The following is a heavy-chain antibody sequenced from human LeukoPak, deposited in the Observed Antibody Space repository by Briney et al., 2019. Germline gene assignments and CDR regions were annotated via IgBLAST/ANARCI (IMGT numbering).Heavy chain of an antibody. D-gene: IGHD2-15*01. Sequence: SETLSLICAVYGGSFSGYYWSWIRQPPGKGLEWIGEVNHSGSTNYNPSLKSRVTISVDTSKNQFSLKLSSVTAADTAAYYCATATIQEGGALYNWFDPWGQGTLVTVSS. V-gene: IGHV4-34*01. CDR1: GGSFSGYY. J-gene: IGHJ5*02. CDR2: VNHSGST. CDR3: ATATIQEGGALYNWFDP.